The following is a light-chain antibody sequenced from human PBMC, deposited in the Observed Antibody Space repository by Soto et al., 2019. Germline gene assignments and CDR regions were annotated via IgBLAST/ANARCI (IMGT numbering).Light chain of an antibody. CDR3: SSYTSSCTHLV. Sequence: QSALTQPASVSGSPGQSITISCTGTSSDVGGYNYVSWYQQHPGKAPKLMIYDVSNRPSGVSDRFSGSKSGNTASLTISGLQAEDEADYYCSSYTSSCTHLVFGGGTKLTVL. CDR2: DVS. CDR1: SSDVGGYNY. J-gene: IGLJ2*01. V-gene: IGLV2-14*01.